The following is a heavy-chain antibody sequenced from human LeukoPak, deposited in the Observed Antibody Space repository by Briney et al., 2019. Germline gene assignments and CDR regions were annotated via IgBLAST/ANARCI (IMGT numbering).Heavy chain of an antibody. CDR1: GFTFSSYA. D-gene: IGHD2-21*01. CDR3: AKDSTMWPHYFDH. J-gene: IGHJ4*02. Sequence: GGSLRLSCAASGFTFSSYAMSWVRQAPGKGLEWVSSIFNGGETKDYADSVKGRFTTSRDNSKNELYLQMNSLTAEDTAVYFCAKDSTMWPHYFDHWGQGILVIVSS. CDR2: IFNGGETK. V-gene: IGHV3-23*01.